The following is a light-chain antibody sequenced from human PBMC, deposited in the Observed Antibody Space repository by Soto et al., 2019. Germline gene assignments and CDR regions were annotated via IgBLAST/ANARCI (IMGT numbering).Light chain of an antibody. J-gene: IGLJ1*01. CDR2: DVS. CDR1: SSDVGAFNY. CDR3: NSYTCNNAYV. V-gene: IGLV2-14*03. Sequence: QSVLTQPASVSGSPGQAITISCSGTSSDVGAFNYVSWYQQHPGKAPKLMIYDVSNRPSGVSNRFSGSKSGNTASLTISGLRAEDEADYYCNSYTCNNAYVFGTGTKVTVL.